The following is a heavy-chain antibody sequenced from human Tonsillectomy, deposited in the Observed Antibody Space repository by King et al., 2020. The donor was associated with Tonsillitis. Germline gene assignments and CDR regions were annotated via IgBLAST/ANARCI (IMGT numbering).Heavy chain of an antibody. D-gene: IGHD6-19*01. Sequence: QLQESGPGLVKPSETLSLTCTVSGGSISSSSYYWGWIRQPPGKGLEWIGSIYYSGSTYYNPSLKSRVTISVDTSKNQFSLKLSSVTAADTAVYYCAIGSGWTEEYYFDYWGQGTLVTVSS. CDR1: GGSISSSSYY. J-gene: IGHJ4*02. CDR3: AIGSGWTEEYYFDY. V-gene: IGHV4-39*07. CDR2: IYYSGST.